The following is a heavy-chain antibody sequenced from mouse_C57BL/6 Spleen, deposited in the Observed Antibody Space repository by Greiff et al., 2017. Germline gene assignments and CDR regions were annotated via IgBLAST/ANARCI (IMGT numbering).Heavy chain of an antibody. CDR1: GYTFTDYE. D-gene: IGHD1-1*01. CDR3: TMSYYGSSTGFAY. V-gene: IGHV1-15*01. CDR2: IDPETGGT. J-gene: IGHJ3*01. Sequence: QVQLQQSGAELVRPGASVTLSCKASGYTFTDYEMHWVKQTPVHGLEWIGAIDPETGGTAYNQKFKGKDILTADKSSSTAYMELRSLTSEDSAVYYCTMSYYGSSTGFAYWGQGTLVTVSA.